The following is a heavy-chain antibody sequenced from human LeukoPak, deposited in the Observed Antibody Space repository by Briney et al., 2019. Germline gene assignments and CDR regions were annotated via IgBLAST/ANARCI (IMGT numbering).Heavy chain of an antibody. CDR2: INTNTGNP. CDR3: ARVGSLSLYDY. Sequence: GASVKVSCKASGYTFTSYGISWVRQAPGQGLEWMGWINTNTGNPTYAQGFTGRFVFSLDTPVSTAYLQISSLKAEDTAVYYCARVGSLSLYDYWGQGTLVTVSS. D-gene: IGHD3-16*02. J-gene: IGHJ4*02. V-gene: IGHV7-4-1*02. CDR1: GYTFTSYG.